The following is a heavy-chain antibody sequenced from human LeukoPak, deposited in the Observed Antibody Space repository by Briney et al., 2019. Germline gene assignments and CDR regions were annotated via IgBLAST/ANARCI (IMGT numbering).Heavy chain of an antibody. J-gene: IGHJ6*02. V-gene: IGHV3-74*01. CDR1: GFTFSSYW. CDR2: INRDESNT. CDR3: ARGNHYGMDV. Sequence: GGSLRLSCAASGFTFSSYWMHWVRQAPGKGLVWVSSINRDESNTNYADSAKGRFTISRDNAKNTHYLQMNSLRAEDTAVYYCARGNHYGMDVWGQGTTVIVSS.